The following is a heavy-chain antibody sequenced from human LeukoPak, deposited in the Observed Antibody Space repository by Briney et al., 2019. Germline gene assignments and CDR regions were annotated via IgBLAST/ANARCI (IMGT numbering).Heavy chain of an antibody. J-gene: IGHJ3*02. V-gene: IGHV1-69*05. CDR2: IIPIFGTA. Sequence: ASVKVSCKASGGTFSSYAISWVRQAPGQGLEWMGRIIPIFGTANYAQKFQGRVTITTDESTSTAYMELSSLRSEDTAVYYCARPRITMIVVVSQDAFDIWGQGTMVTVSS. CDR1: GGTFSSYA. D-gene: IGHD3-22*01. CDR3: ARPRITMIVVVSQDAFDI.